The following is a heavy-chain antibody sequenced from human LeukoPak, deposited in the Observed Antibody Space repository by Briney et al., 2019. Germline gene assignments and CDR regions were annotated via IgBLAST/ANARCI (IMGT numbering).Heavy chain of an antibody. CDR1: GFTFRRSW. J-gene: IGHJ4*02. Sequence: PGGSLRLSCAASGFTFRRSWMSWVRQAPGKELEWLTNIKEDGSEKNYLDSVRGRFTISRDNAKNTLYLQMNNLRTEDTSVYYCVRDGSGPGHNWGQRTLVIVSS. D-gene: IGHD6-19*01. CDR2: IKEDGSEK. V-gene: IGHV3-7*01. CDR3: VRDGSGPGHN.